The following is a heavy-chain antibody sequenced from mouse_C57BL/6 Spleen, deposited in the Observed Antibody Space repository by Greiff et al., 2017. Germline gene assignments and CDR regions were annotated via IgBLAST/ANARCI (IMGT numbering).Heavy chain of an antibody. CDR1: GFSLTSYG. V-gene: IGHV2-2*01. J-gene: IGHJ3*01. D-gene: IGHD2-4*01. Sequence: VQLQQSGPGLVQPSQSLSITCTVSGFSLTSYGVHWVRQSPGKGLAWLGVIWSGGSTDYNAAFISRLSISKDNSKSQVFFKMNSLQADDTAIYYCARNYHYDYDGGFAYWGQGTLVTVSA. CDR3: ARNYHYDYDGGFAY. CDR2: IWSGGST.